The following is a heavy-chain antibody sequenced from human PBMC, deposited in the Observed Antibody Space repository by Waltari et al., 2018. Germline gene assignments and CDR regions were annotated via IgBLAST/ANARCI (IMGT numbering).Heavy chain of an antibody. CDR3: ARGPDTAMANWFDP. D-gene: IGHD5-18*01. J-gene: IGHJ5*02. Sequence: EVQLVESGGGLIQPGGSLRLSCAASGLDARRNTRSVARPAPGKGLEWVSVIYSGGRTYYADSVKGRFTISRDNSKNTLYLQMNSLRAEDTAVYYCARGPDTAMANWFDPWGQGTLVTVSS. CDR2: IYSGGRT. CDR1: GLDARRNT. V-gene: IGHV3-53*01.